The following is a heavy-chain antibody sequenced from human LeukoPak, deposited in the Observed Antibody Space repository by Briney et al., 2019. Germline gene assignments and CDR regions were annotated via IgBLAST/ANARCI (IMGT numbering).Heavy chain of an antibody. J-gene: IGHJ3*02. V-gene: IGHV4-30-4*01. CDR1: GGSISSGDYY. Sequence: SETLSLTCTVSGGSISSGDYYWSWIRQPPGKGLEWIGYIYYSGSTNYNPSLKSRVTISVDTSKNQFSLKLSSVTAADTAVYYCAIALSIRDAFDIWGQGTMVTVSS. CDR3: AIALSIRDAFDI. D-gene: IGHD3-3*02. CDR2: IYYSGST.